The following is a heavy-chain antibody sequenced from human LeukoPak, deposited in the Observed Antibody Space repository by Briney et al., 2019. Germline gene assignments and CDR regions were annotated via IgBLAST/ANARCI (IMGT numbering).Heavy chain of an antibody. Sequence: SETLSLTCTVSGYSISSGYYWGWIRQPPGKGLEWIGSIYHSGSTYYNPSLKSRVTISVDTSKNQFSLKLSSVTAADTAVYYCARVLGSGWPRMDVWGKGTTVTVSS. V-gene: IGHV4-38-2*02. D-gene: IGHD6-19*01. CDR3: ARVLGSGWPRMDV. CDR1: GYSISSGYY. J-gene: IGHJ6*04. CDR2: IYHSGST.